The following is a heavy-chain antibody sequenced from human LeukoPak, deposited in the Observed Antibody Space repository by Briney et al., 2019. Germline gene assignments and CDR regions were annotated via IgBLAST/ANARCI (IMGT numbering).Heavy chain of an antibody. CDR3: ARGGPYYDILTGYSNDAFDI. Sequence: GGSLRLSCAASGFTVSSNYMSWVRQAPGKGLEWVSVIYSGGSTYYTDSVKGRFTISRDNSKNTLYLQMNSLRAEDTAVYYCARGGPYYDILTGYSNDAFDIWGQGTMVTVSS. CDR2: IYSGGST. D-gene: IGHD3-9*01. CDR1: GFTVSSNY. V-gene: IGHV3-53*01. J-gene: IGHJ3*02.